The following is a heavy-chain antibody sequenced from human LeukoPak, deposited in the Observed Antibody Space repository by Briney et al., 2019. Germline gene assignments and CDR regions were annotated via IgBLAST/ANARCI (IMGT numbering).Heavy chain of an antibody. J-gene: IGHJ5*02. V-gene: IGHV3-33*08. D-gene: IGHD3-16*02. Sequence: GGSLRLSCAASGFTFSSYGMHWVRQAPGKGLEWVAVIWYDGSNKYYADSVKGRFTISRDNSKNTLYLQMNSLRAEDTAVYYCARGYDYVWGGYPRDWFDPWGQGTLVTVSS. CDR3: ARGYDYVWGGYPRDWFDP. CDR1: GFTFSSYG. CDR2: IWYDGSNK.